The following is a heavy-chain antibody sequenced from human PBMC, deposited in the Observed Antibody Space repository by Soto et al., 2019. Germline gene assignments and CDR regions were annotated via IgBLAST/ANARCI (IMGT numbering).Heavy chain of an antibody. CDR2: ISARGGSS. Sequence: DVHLLESGGGLVQPGGSLRLSCAASGFSFSSYAMVWVRQAPGKGLEWVAVISARGGSSYFADSVKGRFTISRDNSKNVLSLEMNSMRAEDTAIYFCAKGSIEYSDSVDNWGQGTLVVVSS. J-gene: IGHJ4*02. CDR1: GFSFSSYA. CDR3: AKGSIEYSDSVDN. V-gene: IGHV3-23*01. D-gene: IGHD5-12*01.